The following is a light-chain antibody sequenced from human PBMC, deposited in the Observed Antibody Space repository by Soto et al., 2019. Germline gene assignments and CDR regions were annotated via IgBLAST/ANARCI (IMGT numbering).Light chain of an antibody. V-gene: IGLV2-14*01. CDR3: SSYASISPVV. CDR2: EVS. Sequence: QSALTQPASVSGSPGQSITISCTGTSSDVGGYSYVSWYQQHPGTAPKLMIYEVSNRPSGVSHRFSGSNSGTTASLTISGLEAEDEADYYCSSYASISPVVFGGGTKLTVL. J-gene: IGLJ2*01. CDR1: SSDVGGYSY.